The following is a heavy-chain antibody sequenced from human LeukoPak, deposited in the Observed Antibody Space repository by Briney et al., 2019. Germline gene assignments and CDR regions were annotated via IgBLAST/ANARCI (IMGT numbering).Heavy chain of an antibody. CDR3: ARGRDIVLAGLSVLHDY. CDR2: INPNSGGT. Sequence: ASLKVSCKASGYTFTGYYLHWVRQAPGQGLEWMGWINPNSGGTKYAQKFQGGVAMTRDTSISTAYMELSRLTSDDTAVYYCARGRDIVLAGLSVLHDYWGQGTLVTVSS. D-gene: IGHD2-8*02. CDR1: GYTFTGYY. V-gene: IGHV1-2*02. J-gene: IGHJ4*02.